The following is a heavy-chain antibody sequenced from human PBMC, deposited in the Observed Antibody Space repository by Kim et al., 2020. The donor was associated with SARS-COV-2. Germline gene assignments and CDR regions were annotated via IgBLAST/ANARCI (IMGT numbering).Heavy chain of an antibody. J-gene: IGHJ6*02. Sequence: YYTPSLKSRVTILVDTSKNQFPLNLSSVTAADTAVYYCATYSSGNYGMDVWGQGTTVTVSS. CDR3: ATYSSGNYGMDV. D-gene: IGHD6-25*01. V-gene: IGHV4-39*06.